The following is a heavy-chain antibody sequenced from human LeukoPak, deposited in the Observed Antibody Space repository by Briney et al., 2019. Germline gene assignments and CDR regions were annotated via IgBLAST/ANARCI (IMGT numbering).Heavy chain of an antibody. CDR2: ISGSGGST. CDR1: GFTFSSYA. D-gene: IGHD2-2*01. J-gene: IGHJ1*01. CDR3: AKAPLRCSRTSCYSEFQH. V-gene: IGHV3-23*01. Sequence: GGSLRLSCAASGFTFSSYAMSWVRQAPGKGLEWVSAISGSGGSTYYADSVKGRFTISRDNSKNTLYLQMNSLRAEDTAVYYCAKAPLRCSRTSCYSEFQHWGQGTLVTVSS.